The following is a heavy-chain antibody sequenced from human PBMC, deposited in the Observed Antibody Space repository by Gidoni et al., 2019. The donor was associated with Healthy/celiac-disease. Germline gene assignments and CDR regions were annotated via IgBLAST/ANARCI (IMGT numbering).Heavy chain of an antibody. V-gene: IGHV3-66*02. D-gene: IGHD6-13*01. CDR3: ARGIAAAATDAFDI. CDR1: GFTVSSNY. CDR2: IYSGGST. J-gene: IGHJ3*02. Sequence: EVQLVESGGGLVQPGGSLRLSCAASGFTVSSNYMSWVRQAPGKGLEWVSVIYSGGSTYYADSVKGRFTISRDNSKNTLYLQMNSLRAEDTAVYYCARGIAAAATDAFDIWGQGTMVTVSS.